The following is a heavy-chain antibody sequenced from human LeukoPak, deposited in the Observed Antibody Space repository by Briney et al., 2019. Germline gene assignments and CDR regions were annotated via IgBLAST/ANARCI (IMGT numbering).Heavy chain of an antibody. J-gene: IGHJ5*02. V-gene: IGHV4-59*01. CDR1: GGSISSYY. Sequence: PSETLSLTCTVSGGSISSYYWSWIRQPPGKGLEWLGHIYYSGSTNYTPSLTSRVTISVDTAKNQFSLKLSSVTAADTAVYYCARSSLYDILTGYGTPFDPWGQGTLVTVSS. CDR3: ARSSLYDILTGYGTPFDP. D-gene: IGHD3-9*01. CDR2: IYYSGST.